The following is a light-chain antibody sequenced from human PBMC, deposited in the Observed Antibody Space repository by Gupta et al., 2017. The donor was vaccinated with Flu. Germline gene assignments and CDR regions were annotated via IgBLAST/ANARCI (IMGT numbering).Light chain of an antibody. J-gene: IGKJ1*01. CDR3: QQYYATPRT. CDR2: WAS. CDR1: QSILYSSNSKNY. V-gene: IGKV4-1*01. Sequence: EIVMTQSPDSLAVSLGEWATINCKSSQSILYSSNSKNYLAWYQQKPGQPPKLLIYWASTRESGVPDRFSGSGSGTDFTLTVSSLQAEDVAIYYCQQYYATPRTFGQGTKVEI.